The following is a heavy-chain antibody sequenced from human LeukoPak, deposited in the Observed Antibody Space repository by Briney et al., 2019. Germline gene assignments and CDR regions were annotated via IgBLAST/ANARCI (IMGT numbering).Heavy chain of an antibody. CDR2: ISGSGGST. J-gene: IGHJ4*02. D-gene: IGHD2-21*01. V-gene: IGHV3-23*01. CDR1: GFTFSTYA. CDR3: ASFGISWRSSY. Sequence: PGGSLRHSCAASGFTFSTYAMSWVRQAPGKGLEWVSAISGSGGSTYYADSVKGRFTISRDNSKNTLYLHMNSLRAEDTAVYYCASFGISWRSSYWGQGTLVTVSS.